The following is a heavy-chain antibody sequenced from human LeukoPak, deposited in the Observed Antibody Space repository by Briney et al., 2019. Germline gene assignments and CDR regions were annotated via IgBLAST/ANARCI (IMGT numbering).Heavy chain of an antibody. Sequence: GGSLRLSCAASGFTFSSYWMHWVRQAPGKGLVWVSRINSDGSSTSYADSVKGRFTISRDDAKNTLYLQMNSLRAEDTAVYYCARGRSSSWYGWFDPWAREPWSPSPQ. CDR2: INSDGSST. V-gene: IGHV3-74*01. J-gene: IGHJ5*02. CDR3: ARGRSSSWYGWFDP. CDR1: GFTFSSYW. D-gene: IGHD6-13*01.